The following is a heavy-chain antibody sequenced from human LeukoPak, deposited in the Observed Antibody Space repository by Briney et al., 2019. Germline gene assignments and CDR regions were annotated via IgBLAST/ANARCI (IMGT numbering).Heavy chain of an antibody. J-gene: IGHJ1*01. CDR3: AREVGYCSSTSCYSGYFQH. Sequence: VASVKVSCKASGYTFTGYYMHWVRQAPGQGLEWMGWINPNSGGTNYAQKFQGWVTMTRDTSISTAYMELSRLRSDDTAVYYCAREVGYCSSTSCYSGYFQHWGQGTLVTVSS. CDR2: INPNSGGT. D-gene: IGHD2-2*01. V-gene: IGHV1-2*04. CDR1: GYTFTGYY.